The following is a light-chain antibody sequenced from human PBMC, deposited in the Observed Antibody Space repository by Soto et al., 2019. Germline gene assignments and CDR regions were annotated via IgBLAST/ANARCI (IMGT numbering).Light chain of an antibody. V-gene: IGKV3-20*01. Sequence: EIVLTQSPGTLSLSPGGSGTLSCRASQSVASSYLAWYQQRPGQAPRLLIYGASSRATGIPDRFSGSGSGTDFTLTISRLEPEDFAVYYCQQYGSSPLTFGGGTKWIS. CDR3: QQYGSSPLT. CDR2: GAS. CDR1: QSVASSY. J-gene: IGKJ4*01.